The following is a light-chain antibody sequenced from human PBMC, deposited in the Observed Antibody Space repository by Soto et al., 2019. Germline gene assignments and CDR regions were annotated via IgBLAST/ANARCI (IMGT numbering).Light chain of an antibody. CDR2: GAY. CDR1: QSLGTN. J-gene: IGKJ1*01. Sequence: EIEMTQYPATLSVSPGERATLSCRASQSLGTNLAWFQQKHGQVPRLLIHGAYTRATGIPARFSGSGSGTDFTLTISSLQSEDFAVYYCQQYNQWPRTFGQGTKV. V-gene: IGKV3-15*01. CDR3: QQYNQWPRT.